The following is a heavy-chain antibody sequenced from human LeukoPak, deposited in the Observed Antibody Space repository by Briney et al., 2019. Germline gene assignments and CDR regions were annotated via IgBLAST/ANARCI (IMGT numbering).Heavy chain of an antibody. D-gene: IGHD2-2*01. J-gene: IGHJ6*02. Sequence: GGSLRLSCGASGFTFSSYAMSWVRQAPGKGLVWVSSISGSGGNTYYADSVKGRFTISRDNPKNTLYLQVSSLRAEDTAVYYCARYCVSTGCLMGTYYGMDVWGQGTTVTVSS. CDR3: ARYCVSTGCLMGTYYGMDV. CDR1: GFTFSSYA. CDR2: ISGSGGNT. V-gene: IGHV3-23*01.